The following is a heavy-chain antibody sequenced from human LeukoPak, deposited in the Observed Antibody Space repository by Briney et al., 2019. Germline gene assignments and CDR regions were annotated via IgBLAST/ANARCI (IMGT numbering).Heavy chain of an antibody. Sequence: ASVKVSCKASGYTFTSYDINWVRQATGQGLEWMGWMSPNSGNTGYAQKFQGRVTMTRNTSISTAYMELSSLRSEDTAVYYCARTKLDIVVVVAAKIDAFDIWGQGTMVTVSS. CDR3: ARTKLDIVVVVAAKIDAFDI. CDR2: MSPNSGNT. D-gene: IGHD2-15*01. CDR1: GYTFTSYD. V-gene: IGHV1-8*01. J-gene: IGHJ3*02.